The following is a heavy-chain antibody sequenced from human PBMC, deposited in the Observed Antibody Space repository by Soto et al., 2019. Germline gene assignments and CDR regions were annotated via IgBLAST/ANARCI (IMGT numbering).Heavy chain of an antibody. CDR1: GFTFSSYA. CDR2: ISGSGGST. CDR3: AKTPVPRYCSSTSCYDLAAAGTGDY. J-gene: IGHJ4*02. V-gene: IGHV3-23*01. Sequence: PGGSLRLSCAASGFTFSSYAMSWVRQAPGKGLEWVSAISGSGGSTYYADSVKGRFTISRDNSKNTLYLQMNSLRAEDTAVYYCAKTPVPRYCSSTSCYDLAAAGTGDYWGQGTLVTVSS. D-gene: IGHD2-2*01.